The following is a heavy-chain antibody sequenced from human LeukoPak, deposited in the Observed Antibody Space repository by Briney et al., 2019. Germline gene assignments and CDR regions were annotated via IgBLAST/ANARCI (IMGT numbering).Heavy chain of an antibody. CDR3: ARPVPSRLGWFDP. CDR2: IYHSGST. CDR1: GYSISIGYY. Sequence: SETLSLTCTVSGYSISIGYYWGWIRQPPGKGLEWIGSIYHSGSTYYNPSLKSRVTLSVDKSKNQFSLKLSSVTAADTAVYYCARPVPSRLGWFDPWGQGTLVTVSS. V-gene: IGHV4-38-2*02. D-gene: IGHD1-1*01. J-gene: IGHJ5*02.